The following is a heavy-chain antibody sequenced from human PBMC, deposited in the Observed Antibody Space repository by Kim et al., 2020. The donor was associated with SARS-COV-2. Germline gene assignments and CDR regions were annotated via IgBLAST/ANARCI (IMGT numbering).Heavy chain of an antibody. D-gene: IGHD4-4*01. CDR3: ARQATVYYGMDV. J-gene: IGHJ6*02. V-gene: IGHV5-51*01. Sequence: RYRPSFQGQVTSSADKSISTAYLQWSSLKASDTAMYYCARQATVYYGMDVWGQGTTVTVSS.